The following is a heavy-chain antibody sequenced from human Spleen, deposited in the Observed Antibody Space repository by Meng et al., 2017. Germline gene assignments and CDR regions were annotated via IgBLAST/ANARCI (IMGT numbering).Heavy chain of an antibody. CDR1: GFTFSSCW. V-gene: IGHV3-20*01. CDR2: INWSGATT. Sequence: GESLKISCAASGFTFSSCWMSWVRQAPGKGLEWVSGINWSGATTAYVDSVKGRFTISRDNAKNSLYLQMNSLRAEDTALYHCVRGRGYCSGGSCYYFDYWGQGTLVTVSS. CDR3: VRGRGYCSGGSCYYFDY. J-gene: IGHJ4*02. D-gene: IGHD2-15*01.